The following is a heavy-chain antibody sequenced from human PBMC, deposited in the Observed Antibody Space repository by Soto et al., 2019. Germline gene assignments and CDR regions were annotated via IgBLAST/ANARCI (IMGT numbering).Heavy chain of an antibody. V-gene: IGHV4-59*01. CDR2: IYYSGST. Sequence: SETLTITCTVYGGSISIYYWNWIGQPPGKGLEWIGYIYYSGSTNYNPSLKSRVTISVDTSKNQFSLKLSSVTAADTAVYYCARASPGDYYDSSGRFDYWGQGTLVTVSS. CDR3: ARASPGDYYDSSGRFDY. CDR1: GGSISIYY. D-gene: IGHD3-22*01. J-gene: IGHJ4*02.